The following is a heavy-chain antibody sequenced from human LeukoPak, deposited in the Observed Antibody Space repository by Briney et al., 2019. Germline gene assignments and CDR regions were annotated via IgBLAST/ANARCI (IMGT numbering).Heavy chain of an antibody. CDR1: GYSISSGYY. J-gene: IGHJ6*03. CDR2: IYHSGST. CDR3: ARGELISGWYDSYYYYMDV. Sequence: SETLSLTCTVSGYSISSGYYWGWIRQPPGKGLEWIGSIYHSGSTYYNPSLKSRVTISVDTSKNQFSLKLSSVTAADTAVYYCARGELISGWYDSYYYYMDVWGKGTTVTVSS. V-gene: IGHV4-38-2*02. D-gene: IGHD6-19*01.